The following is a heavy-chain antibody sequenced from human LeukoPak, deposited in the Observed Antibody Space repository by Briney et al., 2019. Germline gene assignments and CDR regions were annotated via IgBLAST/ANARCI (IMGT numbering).Heavy chain of an antibody. V-gene: IGHV4-59*01. CDR3: ARVKYSGSYNFDY. D-gene: IGHD1-26*01. CDR1: GGSISSYY. J-gene: IGHJ4*02. CDR2: IYYSGST. Sequence: ASETLSLTCTVSGGSISSYYWSWIRQPPGKGLEWIGYIYYSGSTNYNPPLKSRVTISVDTSKNQFSLKLSSVTAADTAVYYCARVKYSGSYNFDYWGQGTLVTVSS.